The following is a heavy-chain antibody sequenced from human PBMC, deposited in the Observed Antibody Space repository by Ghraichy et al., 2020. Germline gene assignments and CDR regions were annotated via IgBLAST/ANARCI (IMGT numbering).Heavy chain of an antibody. V-gene: IGHV3-43*02. CDR2: ISGDGNNI. CDR3: AKDLIFAS. J-gene: IGHJ5*02. CDR1: GFNFDNFA. D-gene: IGHD3-16*01. Sequence: GESLNISCAASGFNFDNFAMHWVRQAPGKGLEWISLISGDGNNILYADSLEGRFTVSRDNARKSLYLQLNGLRTEDTAFYYCAKDLIFASWGQGTLVTVSS.